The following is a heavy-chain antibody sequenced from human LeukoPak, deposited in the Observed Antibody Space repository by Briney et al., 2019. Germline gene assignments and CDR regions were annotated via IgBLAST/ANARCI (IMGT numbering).Heavy chain of an antibody. Sequence: SETLSLTCTVSGDSISIYYWSWIRQPPGKGLEWIGYIYNSGSTNYNPPLKSRVTISVDTSKNQFSLKLSSVTAADTAVYYCARDRSGWYKNWFDPWGQGTLVTVSS. CDR2: IYNSGST. V-gene: IGHV4-59*01. J-gene: IGHJ5*02. CDR1: GDSISIYY. D-gene: IGHD6-19*01. CDR3: ARDRSGWYKNWFDP.